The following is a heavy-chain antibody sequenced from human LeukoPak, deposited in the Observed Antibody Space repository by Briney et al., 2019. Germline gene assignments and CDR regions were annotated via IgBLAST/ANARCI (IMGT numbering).Heavy chain of an antibody. CDR3: AKLNTMLRGVSYSYYGMDV. J-gene: IGHJ6*02. CDR1: GGFISSSNW. V-gene: IGHV4-4*02. Sequence: SETLSLTCAVSGGFISSSNWWSWVRQPPGKGLEWIGEIYHSGTTNYNPSLKSRVTISVHKSRSQFSLNPSSVTAADTAVYYCAKLNTMLRGVSYSYYGMDVWGQGTTVTVSS. CDR2: IYHSGTT. D-gene: IGHD3-10*01.